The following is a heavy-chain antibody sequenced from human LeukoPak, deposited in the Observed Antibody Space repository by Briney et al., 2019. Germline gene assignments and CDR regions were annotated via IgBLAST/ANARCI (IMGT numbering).Heavy chain of an antibody. V-gene: IGHV3-48*01. CDR3: ARAHYSGSYWIFDY. CDR1: GFTFSSYS. D-gene: IGHD1-26*01. CDR2: ISSSSSTI. Sequence: GGSLRLSCAASGFTFSSYSMNWVRQAPGKGREWVSYISSSSSTIYYADSVKGRFTISRDNAKTSLYLQMNSLRAEDTAVYYCARAHYSGSYWIFDYWGQGTLVTVSS. J-gene: IGHJ4*02.